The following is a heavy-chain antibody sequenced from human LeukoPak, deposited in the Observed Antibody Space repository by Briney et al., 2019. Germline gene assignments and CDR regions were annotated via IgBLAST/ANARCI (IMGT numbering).Heavy chain of an antibody. CDR3: ARHSTYSSSWYVGV. Sequence: SETLSLTCTVSGGSISSSGYYWGWLRQPPGKGLEWIGSFFYTGSTYYSPSLKSRATISRDTSKNQFSLNLFSVTAADTAVYYCARHSTYSSSWYVGVWGQGTLVTVSS. J-gene: IGHJ4*02. D-gene: IGHD6-13*01. CDR2: FFYTGST. V-gene: IGHV4-39*01. CDR1: GGSISSSGYY.